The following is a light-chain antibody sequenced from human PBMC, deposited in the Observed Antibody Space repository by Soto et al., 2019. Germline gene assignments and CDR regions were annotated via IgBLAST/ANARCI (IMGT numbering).Light chain of an antibody. V-gene: IGLV2-14*01. CDR1: SSDVGGYNF. CDR3: TSYAASNPYV. J-gene: IGLJ1*01. CDR2: EAT. Sequence: QSVLTQPASVSGSPGQSITISCTGTSSDVGGYNFVSWYQHHPGKAPKLIIYEATKRPSGVSDRFSGSKSGNTASLTISGLQAEDEADYYCTSYAASNPYVFGTGTKVTVL.